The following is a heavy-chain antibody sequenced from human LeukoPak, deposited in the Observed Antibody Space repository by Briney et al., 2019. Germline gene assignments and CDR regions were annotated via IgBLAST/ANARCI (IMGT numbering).Heavy chain of an antibody. CDR1: GGSLSSGSYY. Sequence: PSETLSLTCTVSGGSLSSGSYYWSWIRQPAGKGLEWIGRIYTSGSTNYNPSLKSRVTISVDTSKNQFSLKLSSVTAADTAVYYCAIHIAVAGKVLYFDYWGQGTLVTVSS. J-gene: IGHJ4*02. CDR2: IYTSGST. CDR3: AIHIAVAGKVLYFDY. D-gene: IGHD6-19*01. V-gene: IGHV4-61*02.